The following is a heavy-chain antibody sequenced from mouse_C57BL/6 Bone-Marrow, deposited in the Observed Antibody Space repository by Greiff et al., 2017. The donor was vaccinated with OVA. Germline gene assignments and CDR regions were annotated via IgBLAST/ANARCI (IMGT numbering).Heavy chain of an antibody. CDR2: INTGSGGT. V-gene: IGHV1-54*01. CDR1: GYAFTNYL. CDR3: DRDEYDGAMDY. D-gene: IGHD2-4*01. J-gene: IGHJ4*01. Sequence: VKLMESGAELVRPGTSLKVSCKASGYAFTNYLIEWVKQRPGQGLEWIGVINTGSGGTNYNEKFKGKATLAADKSSSTAYMQLSSLTSRDSAVYFCDRDEYDGAMDYWGQGTSVTVSS.